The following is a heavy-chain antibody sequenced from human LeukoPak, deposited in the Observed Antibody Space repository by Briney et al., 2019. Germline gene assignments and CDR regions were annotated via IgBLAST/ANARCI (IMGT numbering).Heavy chain of an antibody. D-gene: IGHD6-19*01. V-gene: IGHV3-21*01. J-gene: IGHJ4*02. CDR1: GFTFSSYS. CDR2: ISSSSSYI. Sequence: GGSLRLSCAASGFTFSSYSMNWVRQAPGKGLEWVSSISSSSSYIYYADSVKGRFTISRDNAKNSLYLQMNSLRAEDTAVYYCARDRRLAVAGTRVGYFDYWGQGTLVTVSS. CDR3: ARDRRLAVAGTRVGYFDY.